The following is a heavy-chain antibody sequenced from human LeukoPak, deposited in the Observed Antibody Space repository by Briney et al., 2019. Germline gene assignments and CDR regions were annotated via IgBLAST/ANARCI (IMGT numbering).Heavy chain of an antibody. CDR1: GFTFSSYS. CDR2: ISSSSSYI. CDR3: ARAGCSSTSCYYDYYYMDV. Sequence: TGGSLRLSCAAPGFTFSSYSMIWVRQAPGKGLEWVSSISSSSSYIYYADSVKGRFTISRDNAKNSLYLQMNSLRAEDTAVYYCARAGCSSTSCYYDYYYMDVWGKGTTVTVSS. J-gene: IGHJ6*03. D-gene: IGHD2-2*01. V-gene: IGHV3-21*01.